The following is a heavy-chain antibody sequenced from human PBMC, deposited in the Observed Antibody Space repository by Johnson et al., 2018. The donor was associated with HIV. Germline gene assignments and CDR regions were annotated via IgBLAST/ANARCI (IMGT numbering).Heavy chain of an antibody. CDR3: AKCPSPTSPRAFDI. V-gene: IGHV3-30-3*02. D-gene: IGHD6-6*01. CDR2: ISYDGSNK. Sequence: QVQLVESGGGVVQPGRSLRLSCAASGITFSDYAMHWVRQAPGKGLEWVAVISYDGSNKYYSDSVKGRFTISRDNSKTTLFLQMNSLRVEDTAIYYCAKCPSPTSPRAFDIWGQVTMVTVSS. CDR1: GITFSDYA. J-gene: IGHJ3*02.